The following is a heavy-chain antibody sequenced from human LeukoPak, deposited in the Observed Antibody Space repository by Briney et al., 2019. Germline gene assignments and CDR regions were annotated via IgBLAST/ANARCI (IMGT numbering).Heavy chain of an antibody. CDR1: GGSISSYY. Sequence: SETLSLTCTVSGGSISSYYWSWIRQPPGKGLEWIGYIYYSGSTNYNPSLRSRVTISVDTSKNQFSLKLSSVTAADTAVYYCARDHYVGNWFDPWGQGTLVTVSS. D-gene: IGHD3-10*02. V-gene: IGHV4-59*01. CDR3: ARDHYVGNWFDP. CDR2: IYYSGST. J-gene: IGHJ5*02.